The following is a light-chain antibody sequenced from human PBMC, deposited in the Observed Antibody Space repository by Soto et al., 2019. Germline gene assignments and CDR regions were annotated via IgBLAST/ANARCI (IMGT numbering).Light chain of an antibody. CDR2: GAS. J-gene: IGKJ1*01. Sequence: EIVLTQSPGTLSLSPGERATLSCRASQSVSSSYLAWYQQKPGQAPRLLIYGASSRATGIPDRFSSSGSGTDFTLTISRLEPEYSAVYYCQQDGSAPRTFGQGTKVEIK. V-gene: IGKV3-20*01. CDR1: QSVSSSY. CDR3: QQDGSAPRT.